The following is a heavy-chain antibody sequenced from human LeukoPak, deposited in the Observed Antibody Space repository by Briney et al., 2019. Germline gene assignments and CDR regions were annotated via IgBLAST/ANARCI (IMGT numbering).Heavy chain of an antibody. CDR2: ISWNSGRI. V-gene: IGHV3-9*01. CDR3: AKASVTSPYYFDY. CDR1: GFTFDDYA. J-gene: IGHJ4*02. D-gene: IGHD4-17*01. Sequence: GRSLRLSCAASGFTFDDYAMYWVRQAPGKGLEWVSGISWNSGRIGYADSVKGRFTISRDNAKNSLYLQMNSLRAEDTALYYCAKASVTSPYYFDYWGQGTLVTVSS.